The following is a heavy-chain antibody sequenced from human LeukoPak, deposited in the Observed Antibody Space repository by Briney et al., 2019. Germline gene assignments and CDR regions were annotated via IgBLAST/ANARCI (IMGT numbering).Heavy chain of an antibody. CDR2: IKQDGSEK. J-gene: IGHJ4*02. V-gene: IGHV3-7*01. CDR1: GFTSSSYW. CDR3: ARASGDTVDTTTMGSY. D-gene: IGHD5-18*01. Sequence: GGSLRLSCAASGFTSSSYWMRWVRQAPGKGLEWVANIKQDGSEKYYVDSVKGRFTISRDNAKNSLYLQMNSLRAEDTAVYYCARASGDTVDTTTMGSYWGQGTLVTVSS.